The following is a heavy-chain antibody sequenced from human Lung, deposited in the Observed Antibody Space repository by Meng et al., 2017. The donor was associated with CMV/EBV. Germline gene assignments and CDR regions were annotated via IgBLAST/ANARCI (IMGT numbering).Heavy chain of an antibody. CDR3: ARDQGLVFGEVIPYFDY. D-gene: IGHD3-3*01. CDR2: ISSSSHI. CDR1: GFPFERYG. J-gene: IGHJ4*02. V-gene: IGHV3-21*01. Sequence: GVLKISCAASGFPFERYGINWVRQAPGQGLEWVSSISSSSHIHYADSVKGRFTISRDYATNSVFLQMNTLRVDDTALYYCARDQGLVFGEVIPYFDYWGQG.